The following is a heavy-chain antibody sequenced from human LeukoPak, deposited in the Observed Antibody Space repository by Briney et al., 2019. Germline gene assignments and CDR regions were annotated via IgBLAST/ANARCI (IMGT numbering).Heavy chain of an antibody. CDR3: AKATASDYDYNPDY. CDR1: GFTFSSYA. Sequence: PGGSLRLSCAASGFTFSSYAMHWVRQAPGKGLEWVAVISYDGSNKYYADSVKGRFTISRDNSKNTLYLQMNSLRAEDTALYYCAKATASDYDYNPDYWGQGTLVTVSS. D-gene: IGHD5-12*01. J-gene: IGHJ4*02. CDR2: ISYDGSNK. V-gene: IGHV3-30*04.